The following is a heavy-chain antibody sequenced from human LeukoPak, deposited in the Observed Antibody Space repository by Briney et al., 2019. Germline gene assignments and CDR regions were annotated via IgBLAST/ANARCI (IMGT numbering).Heavy chain of an antibody. CDR2: IYHSGST. J-gene: IGHJ4*02. V-gene: IGHV4-30-2*01. D-gene: IGHD3-22*01. CDR1: GGSISSGGYS. Sequence: SETLSLTCAVSGGSISSGGYSWSWIRQPPGKGLEWIGYIYHSGSTYYNPSLKSRVTISVDRSKNQFSLKLNSVTAADTAVYYCARESTYYYDSSGQIAPFELDYWGQGTLVTVSS. CDR3: ARESTYYYDSSGQIAPFELDY.